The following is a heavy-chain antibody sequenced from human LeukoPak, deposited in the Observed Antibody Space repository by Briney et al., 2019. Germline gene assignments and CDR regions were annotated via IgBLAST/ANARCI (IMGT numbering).Heavy chain of an antibody. CDR3: VKEGEGAFDL. V-gene: IGHV3-30*02. CDR1: EFTFSNYG. CDR2: IWSDGTNE. J-gene: IGHJ3*01. Sequence: GGSLRLSCAASEFTFSNYGMHWVRQAPGKELEGVAFIWSDGTNEFYADSVRGRLTISRDNSKNTLYVEMNSLTTEDTAVYYCVKEGEGAFDLWGQGTMVTVSS.